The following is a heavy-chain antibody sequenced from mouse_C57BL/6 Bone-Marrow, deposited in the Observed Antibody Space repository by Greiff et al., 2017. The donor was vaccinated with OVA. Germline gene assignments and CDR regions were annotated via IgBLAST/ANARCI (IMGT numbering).Heavy chain of an antibody. CDR2: INYDGSST. CDR3: AREGGTGAWFAY. Sequence: EVKLVESEGGLVQPGSSMKLSCTASGFTFSDYYLAWVRPVPEKGLEWVANINYDGSSTYYLDSLNSRFIISRDNAKNILYLQMSSLKSEDTATYYCAREGGTGAWFAYWGQGTLVTVSA. CDR1: GFTFSDYY. V-gene: IGHV5-16*01. D-gene: IGHD3-3*01. J-gene: IGHJ3*01.